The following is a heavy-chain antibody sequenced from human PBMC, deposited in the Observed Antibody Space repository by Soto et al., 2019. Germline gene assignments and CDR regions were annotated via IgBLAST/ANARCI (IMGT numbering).Heavy chain of an antibody. J-gene: IGHJ4*02. CDR3: AKYCGGDCRHFDA. CDR1: GYNFIAYY. CDR2: INPSSGAI. V-gene: IGHV1-46*01. Sequence: QVQLVQSGAEVKKPGSSVKLSCKASGYNFIAYYIYWVRQAPGQGPEWMGMINPSSGAINYAQKFQGRVTVTRDTSTSTAYLELSSLRSEDAAVYYCAKYCGGDCRHFDAWGQGTLVTVSS. D-gene: IGHD2-21*02.